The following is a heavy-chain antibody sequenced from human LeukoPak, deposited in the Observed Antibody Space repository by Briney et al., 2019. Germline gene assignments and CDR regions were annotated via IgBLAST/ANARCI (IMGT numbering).Heavy chain of an antibody. CDR1: GFTFSSYS. D-gene: IGHD5-12*01. Sequence: QPGGSLRLSCAASGFTFSSYSMNWVRQAPGKGLEWVSYISSSSSTIYYADSVKGRFTISRDNAKNSLYLQMNSLRAEDTAVYYCARVGFYGGHGTDYWGQGTLVTISS. CDR3: ARVGFYGGHGTDY. J-gene: IGHJ4*02. V-gene: IGHV3-48*01. CDR2: ISSSSSTI.